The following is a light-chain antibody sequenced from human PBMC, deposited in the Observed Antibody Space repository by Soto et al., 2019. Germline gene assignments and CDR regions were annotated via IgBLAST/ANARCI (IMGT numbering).Light chain of an antibody. CDR1: QSISSK. CDR2: KAS. V-gene: IGKV1-5*03. Sequence: DIEMTQSKYSLSASVGDSLTITCRASQSISSKLAWYQQKVGRVPKLLIYKASTLKSGVPSRFSGSGSGTEFILTISSLQSEDFAVYYCQQYHKWPLTFGGGTKVDIK. J-gene: IGKJ4*01. CDR3: QQYHKWPLT.